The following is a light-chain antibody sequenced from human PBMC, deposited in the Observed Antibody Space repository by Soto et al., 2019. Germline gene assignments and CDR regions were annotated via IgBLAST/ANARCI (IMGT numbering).Light chain of an antibody. V-gene: IGKV1-5*01. CDR3: QQYSDSSGA. CDR2: DAS. Sequence: DIQVTQSPSTLSASVGDRVTITCGASQSIGTWLAWYQQKPGKAPNLLIFDASTLESGVPSRFSGSGSGTDFTLTISSLQPDDFATYFCQQYSDSSGALGQGTKVDIK. J-gene: IGKJ1*01. CDR1: QSIGTW.